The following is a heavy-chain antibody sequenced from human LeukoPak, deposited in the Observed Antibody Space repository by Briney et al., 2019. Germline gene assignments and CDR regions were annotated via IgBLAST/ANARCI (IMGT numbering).Heavy chain of an antibody. J-gene: IGHJ6*03. CDR1: GGSISSSGYY. V-gene: IGHV4-39*01. CDR2: MYHTGST. CDR3: ARHRGYYYYYVDV. Sequence: SETLSLTCTVSGGSISSSGYYWGWIRQPPGKGLEWVGSMYHTGSTYYNPSLKSRITISVDTSKNQFSLKLTSVTAADTAVYYCARHRGYYYYYVDVWGKGTTVTVSS.